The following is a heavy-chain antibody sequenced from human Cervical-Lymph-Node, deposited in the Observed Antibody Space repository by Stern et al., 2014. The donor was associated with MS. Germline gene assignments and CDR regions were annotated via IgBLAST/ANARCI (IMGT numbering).Heavy chain of an antibody. D-gene: IGHD3-10*01. Sequence: QVPLRESGPVLVKPTETLTLTCTVSGFSLNNPTMGVSWIRQPPGKALEWLGHIFSNDEKSYSTSLKSRLTISKDISKSQVVLTMSNMDPVDTATYSCARTSYYSDSGTWVGWFDPWGQGTLVTVSS. J-gene: IGHJ5*02. V-gene: IGHV2-26*01. CDR2: IFSNDEK. CDR1: GFSLNNPTMG. CDR3: ARTSYYSDSGTWVGWFDP.